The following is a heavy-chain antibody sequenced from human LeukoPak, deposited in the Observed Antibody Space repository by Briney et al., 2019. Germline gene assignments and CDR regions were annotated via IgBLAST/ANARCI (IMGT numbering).Heavy chain of an antibody. CDR1: GGSISSSNW. J-gene: IGHJ4*02. CDR2: IYHSGST. V-gene: IGHV4-4*02. CDR3: ARARYSCGLLDY. D-gene: IGHD5-18*01. Sequence: SETLSLTCAVSGGSISSSNWWSWVRRPPGKGLEWIGEIYHSGSTNYNPSLKSRVTISVDTSKNQFSLKLSSVTAADTAVYYCARARYSCGLLDYWGQGTLVTVSS.